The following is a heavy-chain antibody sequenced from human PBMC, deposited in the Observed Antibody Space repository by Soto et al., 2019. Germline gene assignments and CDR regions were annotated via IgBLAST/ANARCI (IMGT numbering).Heavy chain of an antibody. Sequence: SETLSLTCAVYGGSFSGYYWSWIRQPPGKGLEWIGEINHSGSTNYNPSLKSRVTISVDTSKNQFSLKLSSVTAADTAVYYCARGSVAARPRAFDYWGQGTLVTVSS. V-gene: IGHV4-34*01. CDR1: GGSFSGYY. CDR2: INHSGST. J-gene: IGHJ4*02. CDR3: ARGSVAARPRAFDY. D-gene: IGHD6-6*01.